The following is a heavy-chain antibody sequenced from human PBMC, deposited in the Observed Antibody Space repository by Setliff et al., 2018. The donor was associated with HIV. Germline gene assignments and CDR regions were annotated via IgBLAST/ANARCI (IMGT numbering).Heavy chain of an antibody. CDR1: GGSFSGHY. Sequence: SETLSLTCAVYGGSFSGHYWSWIRQPPGKGLEWIGEINHSGSTNYNPSLKSGATISVDTSKNQFSLKLSSVTAADTAVYYCARAPLSGGSFGWFDPWGQGTLVTVSS. CDR2: INHSGST. CDR3: ARAPLSGGSFGWFDP. J-gene: IGHJ5*02. V-gene: IGHV4-34*01. D-gene: IGHD2-15*01.